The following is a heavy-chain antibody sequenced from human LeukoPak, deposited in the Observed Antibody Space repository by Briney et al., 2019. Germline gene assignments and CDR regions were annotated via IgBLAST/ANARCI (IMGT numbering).Heavy chain of an antibody. CDR3: VRDLMGSGSTTAYLHH. D-gene: IGHD1-1*01. CDR1: GFTFSDYY. J-gene: IGHJ1*01. Sequence: GGSLRLSCAASGFTFSDYYMNWIRQAPGKGLEWVSYISGSGDTIYYADSVKGRFTISRDNAKNSLYLQMNSLRAEDMAVYFCVRDLMGSGSTTAYLHHWGQGTLVTVSS. CDR2: ISGSGDTI. V-gene: IGHV3-11*04.